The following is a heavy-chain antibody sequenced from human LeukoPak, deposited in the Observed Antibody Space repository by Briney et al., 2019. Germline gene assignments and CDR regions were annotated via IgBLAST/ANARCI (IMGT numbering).Heavy chain of an antibody. J-gene: IGHJ5*02. V-gene: IGHV4-39*01. CDR2: MYHSGIT. CDR3: ARQDYSSPEGWFDP. CDR1: VGSITTTNYY. Sequence: SETLSLTCTVSVGSITTTNYYWAWIRQPPGRGLEWIGSMYHSGITYYNPSLKSRVTMSVDTSKDQFCLKLISVTAADTAVYYCARQDYSSPEGWFDPWGHGTLVTVSS. D-gene: IGHD6-13*01.